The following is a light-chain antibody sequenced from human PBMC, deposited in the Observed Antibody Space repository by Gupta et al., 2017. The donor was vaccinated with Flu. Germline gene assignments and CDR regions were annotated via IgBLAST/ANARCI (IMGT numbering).Light chain of an antibody. Sequence: EIVMTQSPATLSVSPGERATLSCRASQSVSSNLAWYQQKPGQAPRLLIYGASTRATGIPASLSGSGSGTEFTLTISSLQSEDFAVYYCQQYNNWPPSWTFGQGTKVEIK. CDR2: GAS. V-gene: IGKV3-15*01. J-gene: IGKJ1*01. CDR3: QQYNNWPPSWT. CDR1: QSVSSN.